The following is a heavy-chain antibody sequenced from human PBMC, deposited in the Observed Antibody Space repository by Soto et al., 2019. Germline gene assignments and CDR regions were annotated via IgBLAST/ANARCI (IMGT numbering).Heavy chain of an antibody. CDR3: AVGLTGVDY. CDR2: ISSSSSYI. J-gene: IGHJ4*02. D-gene: IGHD7-27*01. CDR1: GFTFSSYS. Sequence: GGSLRLSCAASGFTFSSYSMNWVRQAPGKGLEWVSSISSSSSYIYYADSVKGRFTISRDNAKNSLYLQMNSLRAEDTAVYSCAVGLTGVDYWGQGTLVTVSS. V-gene: IGHV3-21*01.